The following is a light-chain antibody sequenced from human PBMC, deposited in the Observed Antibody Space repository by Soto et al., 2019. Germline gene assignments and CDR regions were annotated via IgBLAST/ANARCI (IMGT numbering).Light chain of an antibody. J-gene: IGKJ1*01. CDR3: QQYYSYPPT. V-gene: IGKV1-9*01. CDR1: QGISSY. Sequence: IQLTQPPCSLSASVGDRVTITCRASQGISSYLAWYQQKPGKAPKLLIYAASTLQSGVPSRFSGSGSGTDSTLTISCLQSEDFATYYCQQYYSYPPTFGQGTKVDI. CDR2: AAS.